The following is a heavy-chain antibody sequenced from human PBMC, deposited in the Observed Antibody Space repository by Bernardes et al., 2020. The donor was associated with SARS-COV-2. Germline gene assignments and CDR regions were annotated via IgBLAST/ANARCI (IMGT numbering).Heavy chain of an antibody. J-gene: IGHJ6*02. CDR2: ISSSSSYT. CDR1: GFTFSDYY. Sequence: GGSLRLSCAASGFTFSDYYMSWIRQAPGKGLEWVSYISSSSSYTDYADSVKGRFTISRDNAKNSLYLQMNSLRAEDTAVYYCARDRVGYCSSTSCSDYYYGMDVWGQGTTV. CDR3: ARDRVGYCSSTSCSDYYYGMDV. D-gene: IGHD2-2*01. V-gene: IGHV3-11*06.